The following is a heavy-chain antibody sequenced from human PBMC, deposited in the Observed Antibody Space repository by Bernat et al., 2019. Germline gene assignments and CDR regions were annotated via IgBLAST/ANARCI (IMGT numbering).Heavy chain of an antibody. CDR2: ISSSGSTI. V-gene: IGHV3-48*03. Sequence: EVQLVESGGGLVQPGGSLRLSCAASGFAFSSYEMNWVRQAPGKGLEWVSYISSSGSTIYYADSVKGRFTISRDNAKNSLYLQMNSLRAEDTAVYYCARALRRVPDAFDIWGQGTMVTVSS. J-gene: IGHJ3*02. CDR1: GFAFSSYE. D-gene: IGHD4-17*01. CDR3: ARALRRVPDAFDI.